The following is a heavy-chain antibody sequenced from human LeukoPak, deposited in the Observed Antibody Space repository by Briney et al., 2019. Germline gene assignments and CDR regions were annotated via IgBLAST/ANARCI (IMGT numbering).Heavy chain of an antibody. V-gene: IGHV3-23*01. CDR1: GFTFSNFA. CDR3: AKGSQGWPYFFDY. Sequence: PGGSLRLSCSASGFTFSNFAMSWVRQAPGKGLEWVSAIGSGGESTYYADSVKGRFTISRDNSKNTLSLQVNGLRAEDSAVYYCAKGSQGWPYFFDYWGQGTLVTVSS. J-gene: IGHJ4*02. CDR2: IGSGGEST. D-gene: IGHD6-19*01.